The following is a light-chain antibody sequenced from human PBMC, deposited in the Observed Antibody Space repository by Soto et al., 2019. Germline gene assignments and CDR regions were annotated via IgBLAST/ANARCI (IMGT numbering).Light chain of an antibody. CDR1: SSDIGAFNH. CDR3: ISYTSSSSDV. V-gene: IGLV2-14*03. J-gene: IGLJ1*01. CDR2: DVI. Sequence: QSALTQPASVSDSPGQSITISCIGTSSDIGAFNHVSWHQQHPGKAPKLIIYDVINRPSGVSNRFSGAKTGNTASLIISGLQAEDEADYNCISYTSSSSDVFGAGTKVTVL.